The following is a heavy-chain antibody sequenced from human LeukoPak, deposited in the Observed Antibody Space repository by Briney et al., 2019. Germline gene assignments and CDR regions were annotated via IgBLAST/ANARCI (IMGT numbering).Heavy chain of an antibody. Sequence: PSETLSLTCTVSGGSISSYYWSWIRQPPGKGLEWIGYIYYSGSTNYNPSLKSRVTISVDTSKNQFSLKLSSVTAADTAVYYCARLRYSYGTWYFDLWGRGTLVTVSS. D-gene: IGHD5-18*01. CDR1: GGSISSYY. CDR2: IYYSGST. J-gene: IGHJ2*01. V-gene: IGHV4-59*08. CDR3: ARLRYSYGTWYFDL.